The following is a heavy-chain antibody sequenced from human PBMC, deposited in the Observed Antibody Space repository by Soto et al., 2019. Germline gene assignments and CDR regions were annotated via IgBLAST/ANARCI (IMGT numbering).Heavy chain of an antibody. CDR2: IWYDGSNK. CDR3: ASNLADCGGDGYPNLFDY. D-gene: IGHD2-21*02. J-gene: IGHJ4*02. Sequence: QVQLVESVGGVVQPGRSLILSCAASGFNFSSYGMHWVRQDPGKGLEWVAVIWYDGSNKYYADSVKGRFTISRDNSKNTLYMPMNSLRAEDTVVYYCASNLADCGGDGYPNLFDYSGQGTMVTVSS. V-gene: IGHV3-33*01. CDR1: GFNFSSYG.